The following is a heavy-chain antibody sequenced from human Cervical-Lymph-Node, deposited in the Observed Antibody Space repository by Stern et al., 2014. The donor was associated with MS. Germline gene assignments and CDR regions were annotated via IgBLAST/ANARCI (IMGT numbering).Heavy chain of an antibody. CDR2: IHYAGTT. D-gene: IGHD2-21*02. CDR1: GGSISSEDNY. V-gene: IGHV4-30-4*01. CDR3: AVTPGTNWFDP. J-gene: IGHJ5*02. Sequence: QLQLQESGPGLVKPSQTLSLTCTVSGGSISSEDNYWTWIRQHTGKGLEWIGYIHYAGTTYYDPSLKSRVTISLDRSKNQFSLKMKSVTAADTAVYFCAVTPGTNWFDPWGQGTLVTVSS.